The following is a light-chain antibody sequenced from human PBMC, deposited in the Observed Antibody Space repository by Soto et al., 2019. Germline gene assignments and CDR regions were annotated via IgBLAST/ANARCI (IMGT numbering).Light chain of an antibody. CDR3: QQHGASIT. CDR2: GVS. J-gene: IGKJ4*01. V-gene: IGKV3-20*01. CDR1: QNVNNNF. Sequence: VLTQSPRTLSFSPGERATLSCRASQNVNNNFVAWYQQKPGRAPSLLIYGVSDRATAVPDRFSGSGSGTDFTLTISRLEPEDFAVYYCQQHGASITFGGGTRVENK.